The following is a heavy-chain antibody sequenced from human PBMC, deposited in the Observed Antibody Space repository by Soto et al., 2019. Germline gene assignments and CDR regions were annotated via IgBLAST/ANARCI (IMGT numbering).Heavy chain of an antibody. D-gene: IGHD6-25*01. Sequence: GGSLRLSCVASGFTFSRHGLSWVRQAPGKGLEWVSTINPSGASTFYADSVKGRFTISRDNCKNTVYLQMNSLSVGDTAVYLCAKVDVSTAGSFDYWGQGALVTVSS. CDR1: GFTFSRHG. J-gene: IGHJ4*02. CDR2: INPSGAST. V-gene: IGHV3-23*01. CDR3: AKVDVSTAGSFDY.